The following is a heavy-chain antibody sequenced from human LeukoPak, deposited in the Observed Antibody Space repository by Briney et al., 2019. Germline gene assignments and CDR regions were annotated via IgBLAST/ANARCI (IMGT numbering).Heavy chain of an antibody. CDR3: ATDHSGSYYFDY. Sequence: SVKVSCKASGGTFSSYAISWVRQAPGQGLEWMGGIIPIFGTANYAQKFQGRVTITADESTSTAYMELSSLRSEDTAVYYCATDHSGSYYFDYWGQGTLVTVSS. J-gene: IGHJ4*02. V-gene: IGHV1-69*13. CDR1: GGTFSSYA. CDR2: IIPIFGTA. D-gene: IGHD1-26*01.